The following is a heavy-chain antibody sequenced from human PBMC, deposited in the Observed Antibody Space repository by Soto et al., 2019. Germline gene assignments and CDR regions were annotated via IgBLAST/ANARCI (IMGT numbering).Heavy chain of an antibody. J-gene: IGHJ4*02. V-gene: IGHV1-69*01. Sequence: QVQLVQSGAEVKKPGSSVKVSCKASGGTFSSYAISWVRQAPGQGLEWMGGIIPIFGTANYAQKFQGRVRITEAESTSTAYMELSRLRSADTRVYSCARGRDDYKRMYYLDYWGQGSLVTVSS. CDR1: GGTFSSYA. CDR2: IIPIFGTA. CDR3: ARGRDDYKRMYYLDY. D-gene: IGHD4-4*01.